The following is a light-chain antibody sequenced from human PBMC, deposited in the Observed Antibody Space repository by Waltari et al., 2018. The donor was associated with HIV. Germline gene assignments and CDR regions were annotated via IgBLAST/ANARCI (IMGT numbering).Light chain of an antibody. CDR1: ESVGSF. CDR2: GVS. CDR3: QQFYYWPRT. J-gene: IGKJ1*01. V-gene: IGKV3-15*01. Sequence: EIVMTQSPVALSVSQGARVTLSCRASESVGSFFAWYQQRPGQGPSLLMYGVSTRASGVSARFTGSGSGTEVNLTITSLQSDDSAIYFCQQFYYWPRTFGQGTKVEVK.